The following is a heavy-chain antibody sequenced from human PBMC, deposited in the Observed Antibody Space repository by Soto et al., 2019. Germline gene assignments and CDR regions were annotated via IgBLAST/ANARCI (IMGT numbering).Heavy chain of an antibody. Sequence: QVTLKESGPVLVKPTETLTLTCTVSGFSLSNARMGVSWIRQPPGKALEWLAHIFSNDDTAYSTSLKTRLTITNDPSKSQVVLTMGNMDPVDTATYYCARTVARMNLDYWGQGTLVTVSS. J-gene: IGHJ4*02. CDR2: IFSNDDT. D-gene: IGHD2-21*01. CDR1: GFSLSNARMG. V-gene: IGHV2-26*01. CDR3: ARTVARMNLDY.